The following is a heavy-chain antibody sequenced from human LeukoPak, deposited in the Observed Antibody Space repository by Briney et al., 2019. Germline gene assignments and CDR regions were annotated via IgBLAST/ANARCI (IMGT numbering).Heavy chain of an antibody. Sequence: GESLKISCKGSGYSLTSYWIGWVRQMPGKGLEWMGIIYPGDSDTRYSPSFQGQVTISADKSISTAYLQWSSLKASDTAMYYCARLAYDILTGSLGDYYFDYWGQGTLVTVSS. CDR2: IYPGDSDT. CDR1: GYSLTSYW. J-gene: IGHJ4*02. CDR3: ARLAYDILTGSLGDYYFDY. V-gene: IGHV5-51*01. D-gene: IGHD3-9*01.